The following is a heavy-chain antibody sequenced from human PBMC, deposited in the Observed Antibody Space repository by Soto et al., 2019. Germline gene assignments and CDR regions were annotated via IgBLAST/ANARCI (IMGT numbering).Heavy chain of an antibody. Sequence: EMQLLESGGGLVQPGGSLRLSCAASGFIFSSYAMSWVRQAPGRGLEWVSAISGNGRSLYYADSMKGRFTISRDNPRNTLYLQLNSLSAEDTAVYYCAKRPETGFSTFDYWGQGILVTVSS. CDR3: AKRPETGFSTFDY. CDR1: GFIFSSYA. J-gene: IGHJ4*02. V-gene: IGHV3-23*01. CDR2: ISGNGRSL. D-gene: IGHD3-9*01.